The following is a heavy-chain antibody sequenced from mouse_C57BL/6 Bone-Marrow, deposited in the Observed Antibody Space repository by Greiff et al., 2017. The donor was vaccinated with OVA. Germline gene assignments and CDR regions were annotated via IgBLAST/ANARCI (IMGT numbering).Heavy chain of an antibody. D-gene: IGHD1-1*01. V-gene: IGHV14-2*01. CDR2: IDPEDGET. CDR3: ARCYYGTKYYFDY. CDR1: GFNIKDYY. Sequence: EVQLQQSGAELVKPGASVKLTCTASGFNIKDYYMHWVKQRTEQGLEWIGRIDPEDGETKSAPKFQGKATITADTSSNTAYLQLSRLTSEDTAFYYCARCYYGTKYYFDYWGQGTTLTVSS. J-gene: IGHJ2*01.